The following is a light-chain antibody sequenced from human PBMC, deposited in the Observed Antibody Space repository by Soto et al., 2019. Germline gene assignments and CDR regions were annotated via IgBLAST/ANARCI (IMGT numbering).Light chain of an antibody. CDR1: SSDVGNYNL. V-gene: IGLV2-23*02. CDR2: EVT. J-gene: IGLJ2*01. Sequence: QSALTQPASASGSPGQSITISCTGTSSDVGNYNLVSWYQQHPGKVPKLMIYEVTKRPSGVSYRFSASKSGNTASLTISGLQAEDEADYFCCSYADNSTVVFGGGTKLTVL. CDR3: CSYADNSTVV.